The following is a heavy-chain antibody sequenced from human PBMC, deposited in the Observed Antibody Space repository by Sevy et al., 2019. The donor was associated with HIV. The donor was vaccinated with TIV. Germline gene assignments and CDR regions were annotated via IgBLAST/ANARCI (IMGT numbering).Heavy chain of an antibody. Sequence: GGSLRLSCAASGFTFAKYSMSWVRQAPGKGLEWVSTFSFGCGRINYADSVKGRFTSSRDDYKNTLFLQMNSLRAEDTATYYCAREGCTQPHDYWGQGTLVTVSS. D-gene: IGHD2-8*01. CDR1: GFTFAKYS. V-gene: IGHV3-23*01. J-gene: IGHJ4*02. CDR2: FSFGCGRI. CDR3: AREGCTQPHDY.